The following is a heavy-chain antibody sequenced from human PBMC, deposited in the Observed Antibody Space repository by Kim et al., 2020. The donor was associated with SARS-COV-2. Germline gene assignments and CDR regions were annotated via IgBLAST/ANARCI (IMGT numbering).Heavy chain of an antibody. J-gene: IGHJ4*02. CDR1: GGSISSSNW. V-gene: IGHV4-4*02. CDR2: IYHSGST. CDR3: ARGGGYYDILTGYYYFDY. D-gene: IGHD3-9*01. Sequence: SETLSLTCAVSGGSISSSNWWRWVRQPPGKGLEWIGEIYHSGSTNYNPSLKSRVTISVDKSKNQFSLKLSSVTAADTAVYYCARGGGYYDILTGYYYFDYWGQGTLVTVSS.